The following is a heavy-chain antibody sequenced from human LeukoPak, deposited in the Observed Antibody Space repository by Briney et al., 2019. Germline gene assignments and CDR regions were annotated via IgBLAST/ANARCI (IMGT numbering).Heavy chain of an antibody. V-gene: IGHV4-59*01. Sequence: SETLSLTCTVSGGSISSYYWSWIRQPPGKGLEWIGYIYYSGSTNYNPSLKSRVIISVDTSKNQFSLKLSSVTAADTAVYYCARYYYDSSGHPTIDYWGQGTLVTVSS. CDR3: ARYYYDSSGHPTIDY. CDR2: IYYSGST. CDR1: GGSISSYY. D-gene: IGHD3-22*01. J-gene: IGHJ4*02.